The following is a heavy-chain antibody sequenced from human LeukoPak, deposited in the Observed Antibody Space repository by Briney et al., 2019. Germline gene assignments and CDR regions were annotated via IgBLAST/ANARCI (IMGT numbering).Heavy chain of an antibody. CDR1: GFTFTIFG. CDR2: IDARSGIT. CDR3: ARAYDFGRGPPGDAFDN. D-gene: IGHD3-3*01. Sequence: GGSLRLSCAASGFTFTIFGLNWVRQAPGKVPEWVSYIDARSGITYYADSVQGRFTISRDNAQESVFLQMNSLRADDTAVYYCARAYDFGRGPPGDAFDNWGPGTLVTVSS. J-gene: IGHJ3*02. V-gene: IGHV3-48*01.